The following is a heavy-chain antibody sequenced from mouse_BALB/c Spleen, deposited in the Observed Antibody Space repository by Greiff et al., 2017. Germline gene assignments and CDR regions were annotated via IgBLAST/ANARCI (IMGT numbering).Heavy chain of an antibody. J-gene: IGHJ2*01. CDR1: GFTFSSYG. D-gene: IGHD2-3*01. CDR2: ISSGGSYT. Sequence: EVKLMESGGDLVKPGGSLKLSCAASGFTFSSYGMSWVRQTPDKRLEWVATISSGGSYTYYPDSVKGRFTISRDHAKNTLYLQMSSLKSEDTAMYYGARRDDGYYNYFDYWGQGTTLTVSS. V-gene: IGHV5-6*02. CDR3: ARRDDGYYNYFDY.